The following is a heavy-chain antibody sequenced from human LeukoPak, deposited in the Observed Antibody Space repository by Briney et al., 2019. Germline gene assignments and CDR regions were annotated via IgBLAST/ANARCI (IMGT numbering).Heavy chain of an antibody. V-gene: IGHV4-39*01. CDR2: SYYSGST. CDR1: GGSISCSSYY. CDR3: ARINYYSYGMDV. Sequence: SETLSLTCTVSGGSISCSSYYWGGVRQPPGKGLEWIGSSYYSGSTYYNPSLKSRVTISVDTSKNQFSLKLSSVTAADTAVYYCARINYYSYGMDVWGQGTTVTVSS. J-gene: IGHJ6*02.